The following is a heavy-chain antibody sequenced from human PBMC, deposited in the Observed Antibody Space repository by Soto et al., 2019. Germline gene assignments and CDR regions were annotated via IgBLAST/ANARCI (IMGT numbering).Heavy chain of an antibody. CDR3: AKVSPMGYFFDF. CDR1: GFTLTNNG. CDR2: ISYDGSNK. J-gene: IGHJ4*02. V-gene: IGHV3-30*18. Sequence: QPGGSLRLSCVASGFTLTNNGMHWVRQAPGRGLEWVAVISYDGSNKFYADSVKGRFTISRDNSKNTLYLEMNSLRGEDTAVYYCAKVSPMGYFFDFWGQGTLVTVSS.